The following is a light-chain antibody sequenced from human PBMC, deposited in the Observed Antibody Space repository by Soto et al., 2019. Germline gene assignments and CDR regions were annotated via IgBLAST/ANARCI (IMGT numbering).Light chain of an antibody. V-gene: IGKV2-30*02. CDR3: MQGTHWPYT. J-gene: IGKJ2*01. Sequence: DVVMTQSPLSLPVTLGQPASISCSSSQSLVHSDGNTYLTWFQQRPVQSPRRLIYKVSNRDSGVPDRFSGSGSGTDFTLKISRVEAEDVGVYYCMQGTHWPYTFGQGTKLEIK. CDR2: KVS. CDR1: QSLVHSDGNTY.